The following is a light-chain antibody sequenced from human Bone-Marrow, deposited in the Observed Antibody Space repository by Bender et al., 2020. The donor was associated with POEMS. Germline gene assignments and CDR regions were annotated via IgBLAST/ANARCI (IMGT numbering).Light chain of an antibody. Sequence: QTVVTQEPSLSVSPGGTATLTCGLSSGSVSTLYLSSWYRQTPGQAPRTLIFNTNSRSSGVPDRFSGSILGNTAALTITGAQADDESDYYCMLYVGSGIWVFGGGTKLTVL. CDR2: NTN. J-gene: IGLJ3*02. CDR3: MLYVGSGIWV. V-gene: IGLV8-61*01. CDR1: SGSVSTLYL.